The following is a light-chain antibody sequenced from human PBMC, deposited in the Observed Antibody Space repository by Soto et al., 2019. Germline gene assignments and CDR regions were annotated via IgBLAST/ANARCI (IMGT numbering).Light chain of an antibody. CDR3: CSYAGSYTFV. CDR2: DVS. CDR1: SSDVGGYNY. Sequence: QSALTQPRSVSGSPGQSVTISCTGTSSDVGGYNYVSWYQQHPGKAPKLMIYDVSKRPSEVPDRFSGSKSGNTASLSISGLQAEDEADYYCCSYAGSYTFVFGTGTKLTVL. V-gene: IGLV2-11*01. J-gene: IGLJ1*01.